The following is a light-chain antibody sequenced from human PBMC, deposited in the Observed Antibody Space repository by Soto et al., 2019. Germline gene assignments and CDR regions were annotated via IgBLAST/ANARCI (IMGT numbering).Light chain of an antibody. CDR2: AAS. V-gene: IGKV1-39*01. J-gene: IGKJ5*01. CDR3: QQLFDSPIT. Sequence: DIQMTQSPSSLSASLGDRVTITWRASQSISSYLNWYQQKTGKAPKLLIYAASSLQSGVPSRFSATVYGTEFSLTITSLQTEDFATYYCQQLFDSPITFGQGTRLEI. CDR1: QSISSY.